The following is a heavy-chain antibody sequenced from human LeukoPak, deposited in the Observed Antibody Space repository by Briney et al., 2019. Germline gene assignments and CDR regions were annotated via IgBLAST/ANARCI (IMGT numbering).Heavy chain of an antibody. CDR2: IVDGSGNT. CDR3: AADRPSGSDSWFDP. D-gene: IGHD1-26*01. CDR1: GFTFTRSA. V-gene: IGHV1-58*02. J-gene: IGHJ5*02. Sequence: SVKVSCKASGFTFTRSAMQWVRQARGQRLEWIGWIVDGSGNTNYAQKFQERDTITRDMSTSTAYMELSSLRSEDTAVYYCAADRPSGSDSWFDPWGQGTLVTVSS.